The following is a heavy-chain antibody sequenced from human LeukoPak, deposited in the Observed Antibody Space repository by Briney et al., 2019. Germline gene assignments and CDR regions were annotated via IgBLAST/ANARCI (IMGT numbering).Heavy chain of an antibody. V-gene: IGHV3-23*01. D-gene: IGHD2-15*01. CDR3: ARLFRYCSGGTCYTDRGYFFDY. Sequence: PGGSLRLSCVAPGFTFSNYAMSWVRQAPGKGLEWVSTISGSGANTYYADSVKGRLTISRDNSKNTLSLQMNSLRAEDTAVYYCARLFRYCSGGTCYTDRGYFFDYWGQGTLVTVSS. J-gene: IGHJ4*02. CDR2: ISGSGANT. CDR1: GFTFSNYA.